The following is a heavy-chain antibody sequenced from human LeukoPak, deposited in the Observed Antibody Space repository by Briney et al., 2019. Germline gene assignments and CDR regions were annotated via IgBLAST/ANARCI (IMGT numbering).Heavy chain of an antibody. V-gene: IGHV4-30-2*05. CDR2: IYHSGST. D-gene: IGHD3-22*01. Sequence: PSQTLSLTCAVSGGSISSGGYSWSWIRQPPGKGLEWIGYIYHSGSTYYNPSLKSRVTISVDTSKNQFSLKLSSVTAADTAVYYCARDHYYEDAFDIWGQGTMVTVSS. CDR1: GGSISSGGYS. CDR3: ARDHYYEDAFDI. J-gene: IGHJ3*02.